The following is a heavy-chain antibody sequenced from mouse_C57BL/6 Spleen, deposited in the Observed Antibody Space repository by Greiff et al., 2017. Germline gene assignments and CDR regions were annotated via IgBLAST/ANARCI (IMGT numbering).Heavy chain of an antibody. D-gene: IGHD2-5*01. CDR2: IHPNSGST. Sequence: VQLKQPGAELVKPGASVKLSCKASGYTFTSYWMHWVKQRPGQGLEWIGMIHPNSGSTNYNEKFKSKATLTVDKSSSTAYMQLSSLTSEDSAVYYCAHYSNYEDYWGQGTTLTVSS. V-gene: IGHV1-64*01. J-gene: IGHJ2*01. CDR1: GYTFTSYW. CDR3: AHYSNYEDY.